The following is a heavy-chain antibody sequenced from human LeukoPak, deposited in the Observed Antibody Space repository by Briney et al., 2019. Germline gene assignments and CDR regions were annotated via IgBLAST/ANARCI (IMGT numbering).Heavy chain of an antibody. D-gene: IGHD1-1*01. Sequence: GASVKASCKASGYTFTSYYMHWVRQAPGQGLEWMGIINPSGGSTSYAQKFQGRVTMTRDMSTSTVYMELSSLRSEDTAVYYCARVSGVDWKAFDIWGQGTMVTVSS. J-gene: IGHJ3*02. CDR1: GYTFTSYY. CDR3: ARVSGVDWKAFDI. CDR2: INPSGGST. V-gene: IGHV1-46*01.